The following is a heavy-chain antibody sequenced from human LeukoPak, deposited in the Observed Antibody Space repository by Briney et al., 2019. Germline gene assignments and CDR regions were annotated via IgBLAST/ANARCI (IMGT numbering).Heavy chain of an antibody. V-gene: IGHV3-74*01. CDR2: INSDESST. J-gene: IGHJ1*01. Sequence: GSLRLSCAASGFTFSSYWMHWVRQAPGKGLVWVSRINSDESSTIYADSVKGRFTISRDNAKNTPYLQMNSLRADDTAVYYCARVGPSGLAVAGTQYFQHWGQGTLVSVSS. CDR1: GFTFSSYW. D-gene: IGHD6-19*01. CDR3: ARVGPSGLAVAGTQYFQH.